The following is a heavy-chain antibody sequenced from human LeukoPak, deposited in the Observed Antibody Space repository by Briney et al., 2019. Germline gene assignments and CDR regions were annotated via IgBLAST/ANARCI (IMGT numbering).Heavy chain of an antibody. CDR1: GYTFTGYY. CDR2: INPNSGGT. CDR3: ARDRGSGYLSDY. Sequence: ASVKVSCKASGYTFTGYYMHWVRQAPGQGLGWMGWINPNSGGTNYAQKFQGRVTMTRDTSISTAYMELSRLRSDDTAVYYCARDRGSGYLSDYWGQGTLVTVPS. V-gene: IGHV1-2*02. J-gene: IGHJ4*02. D-gene: IGHD3-3*01.